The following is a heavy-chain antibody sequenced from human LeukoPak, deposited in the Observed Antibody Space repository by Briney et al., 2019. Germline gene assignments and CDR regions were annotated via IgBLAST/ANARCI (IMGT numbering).Heavy chain of an antibody. CDR2: INPSVSST. Sequence: GASVKVSCKASGYDFTTNYIHWVRQAPGQGLEWMGTINPSVSSTTYGQRFRGRVTMTRDTSTATVYMDLGSLTSEDTAIYYRAKGYCTGASCYVLDSWGQGTLVTVSS. CDR3: AKGYCTGASCYVLDS. D-gene: IGHD2-15*01. V-gene: IGHV1-46*01. CDR1: GYDFTTNY. J-gene: IGHJ4*02.